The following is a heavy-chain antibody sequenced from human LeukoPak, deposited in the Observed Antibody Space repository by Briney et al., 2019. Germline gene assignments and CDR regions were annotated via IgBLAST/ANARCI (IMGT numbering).Heavy chain of an antibody. Sequence: SETLSLTCTVSGGSISSYYWSWIRQPPGKGLEWIGYIYYSGSTNYNPSLKSRVTISVDTSKNQFSLKLSSVTDADTAVYYCARLQQLVPRFDPWGQGTLVTVSS. V-gene: IGHV4-59*08. CDR2: IYYSGST. CDR3: ARLQQLVPRFDP. J-gene: IGHJ5*02. CDR1: GGSISSYY. D-gene: IGHD6-13*01.